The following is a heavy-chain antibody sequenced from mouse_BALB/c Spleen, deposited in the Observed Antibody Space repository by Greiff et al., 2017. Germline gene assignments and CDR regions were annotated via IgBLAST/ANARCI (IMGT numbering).Heavy chain of an antibody. Sequence: VQLQQSGPELVKPGASVKIPCKASGYTFTDYNMDWVKQSHGKSLEWIGDINPNNGGTIYNQKFKGKATLTVDKSSSTAYMQLSSLTSEDSAVYYCTRLDYYGSSFFAYWGQGTLVTVSA. CDR2: INPNNGGT. V-gene: IGHV1-18*01. J-gene: IGHJ3*01. D-gene: IGHD1-1*01. CDR3: TRLDYYGSSFFAY. CDR1: GYTFTDYN.